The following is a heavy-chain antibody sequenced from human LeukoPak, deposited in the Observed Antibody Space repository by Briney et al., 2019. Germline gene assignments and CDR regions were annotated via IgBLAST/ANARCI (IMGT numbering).Heavy chain of an antibody. CDR1: GFTFSSYS. CDR2: ISSSSSYI. CDR3: ARASSIAAAGSFDY. J-gene: IGHJ4*02. Sequence: PGGSLRLSCAASGFTFSSYSMNWVRQAPGKGLEWVSSISSSSSYIYYADSVKGRFTISRDNAKNSLYLRMNSLRAEDTAVYYCARASSIAAAGSFDYWGQGTLVTVSS. V-gene: IGHV3-21*01. D-gene: IGHD6-13*01.